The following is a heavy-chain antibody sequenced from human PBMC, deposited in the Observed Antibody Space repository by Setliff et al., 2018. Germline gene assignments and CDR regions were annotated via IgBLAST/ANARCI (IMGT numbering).Heavy chain of an antibody. V-gene: IGHV4-34*12. CDR2: IFQSGIT. J-gene: IGHJ3*02. CDR3: SRPRGGDYAFDI. CDR1: GGSLSDYY. D-gene: IGHD4-17*01. Sequence: PSETLSLTCTVYGGSLSDYYWGWIRQPPGKGLEWIGNIFQSGITFYNPSLKSRVTISVDTSRNQISLTLSSVTAADTAVYYCSRPRGGDYAFDIWGQGTMVT.